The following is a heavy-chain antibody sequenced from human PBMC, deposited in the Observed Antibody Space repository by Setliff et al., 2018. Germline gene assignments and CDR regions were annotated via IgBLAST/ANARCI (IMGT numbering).Heavy chain of an antibody. Sequence: GGSLRLSCVASGFTFSNYAMAWVRQAPGKGLEWVSAISATGGTTFYADSVKGRFTISRDNSKNTLSLQMNSLRAEDTAVYYCAKSNLERSDYWGQGTLVTVSS. CDR2: ISATGGTT. CDR3: AKSNLERSDY. CDR1: GFTFSNYA. J-gene: IGHJ4*02. V-gene: IGHV3-23*01.